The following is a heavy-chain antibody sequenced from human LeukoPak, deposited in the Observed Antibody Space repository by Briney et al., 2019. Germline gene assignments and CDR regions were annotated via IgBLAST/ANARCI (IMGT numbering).Heavy chain of an antibody. J-gene: IGHJ4*02. CDR1: GDSVSSNSAT. D-gene: IGHD3-10*01. V-gene: IGHV6-1*01. CDR3: ARDRLWFGELWDTFDY. CDR2: TYYRSKWYN. Sequence: SQTLSLTCAISGDSVSSNSATWNWIRQSPSRGLEWLGRTYYRSKWYNDYAVSVKSRITINPDTSKNQFSLQLNSVTPEDTAVYYCARDRLWFGELWDTFDYWGQGTLVTVSS.